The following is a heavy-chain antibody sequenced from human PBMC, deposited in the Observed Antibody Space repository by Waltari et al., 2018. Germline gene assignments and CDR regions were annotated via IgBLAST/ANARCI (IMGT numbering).Heavy chain of an antibody. CDR2: IYTSGST. CDR3: ARESSYGNWFDP. D-gene: IGHD3-10*01. Sequence: QVQLQESGPGLVKPSQTLSLTCTVPGGPIGSGSYYWSWIRQPAGKGLEWIGRIYTSGSTNYNPSLKSRVTISVDTSKNQFSLKLSSVTAADTAVYYCARESSYGNWFDPWGQGTLVTVSS. CDR1: GGPIGSGSYY. J-gene: IGHJ5*02. V-gene: IGHV4-61*02.